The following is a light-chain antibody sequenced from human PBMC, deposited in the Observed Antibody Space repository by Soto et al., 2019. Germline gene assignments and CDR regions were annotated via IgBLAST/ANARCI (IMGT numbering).Light chain of an antibody. CDR2: EAS. J-gene: IGKJ5*01. V-gene: IGKV1-39*01. CDR1: QNIRSR. CDR3: QQSYSTPPT. Sequence: DFQITPSPSTPSASVGDRVTITCPASQNIRSRLAWFQQKPGKAPKLLIYEASSLQSGVPSRFSGSGSGTEFTLTISSLQPEDFATYYCQQSYSTPPTFGQGTRLEIK.